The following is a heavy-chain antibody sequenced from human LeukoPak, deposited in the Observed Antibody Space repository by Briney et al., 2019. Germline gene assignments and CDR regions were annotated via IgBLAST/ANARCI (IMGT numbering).Heavy chain of an antibody. CDR3: AKDPRHDIVVVPAAIQLYYYYYYIDV. V-gene: IGHV3-23*01. J-gene: IGHJ6*03. CDR1: GFIFGNYY. CDR2: INGTGSTT. D-gene: IGHD2-2*02. Sequence: PGGSLGLSCEASGFIFGNYYMSWVRQAPGKGLEWVAAINGTGSTTYYADSVKGRFTISRDNSKNTLYLQMNSLRAEDTAVYYCAKDPRHDIVVVPAAIQLYYYYYYIDVWGKGTTVTVSS.